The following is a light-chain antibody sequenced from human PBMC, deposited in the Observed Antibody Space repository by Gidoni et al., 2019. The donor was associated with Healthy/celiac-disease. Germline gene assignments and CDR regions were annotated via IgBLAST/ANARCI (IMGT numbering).Light chain of an antibody. V-gene: IGKV1-39*01. CDR3: RQSYSTPRT. CDR2: AAS. CDR1: QSISSY. Sequence: DRVTITCRASQSISSYLNWYQQKPGKGPKLLINAASRLQRGVPSRISGSGAGRDFALTSGSLQPGDCATYYCRQSYSTPRTFGPGTKGDI. J-gene: IGKJ3*01.